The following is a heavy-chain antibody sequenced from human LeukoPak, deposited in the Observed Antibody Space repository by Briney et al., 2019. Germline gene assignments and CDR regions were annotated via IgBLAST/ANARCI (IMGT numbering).Heavy chain of an antibody. CDR3: ARGRRGIDIVVVPGQDYYYYGMDV. Sequence: SQTLSLTCTVSGGPISSGGYYWSWIRQPAGKGLEWIGRIYTSGSTNYNPSLKSRVTMSVDTSKNQFSLKLSSVTAADTAVYYCARGRRGIDIVVVPGQDYYYYGMDVWGQGTTVTVSS. V-gene: IGHV4-61*02. J-gene: IGHJ6*02. CDR1: GGPISSGGYY. CDR2: IYTSGST. D-gene: IGHD2-2*01.